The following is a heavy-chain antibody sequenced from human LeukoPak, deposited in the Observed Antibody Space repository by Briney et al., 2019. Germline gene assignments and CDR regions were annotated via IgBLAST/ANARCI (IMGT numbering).Heavy chain of an antibody. CDR1: GGSFSGYY. CDR3: ASSSNCTNGVCYTNYFDY. CDR2: INHSGST. J-gene: IGHJ4*02. Sequence: PSETLSLTCAVYGGSFSGYYWSWIRQPPGKGLEWIGEINHSGSTNYNPSLKSRVTISVDTSKNQFSLKLSSVTAADTAVYYCASSSNCTNGVCYTNYFDYWGQGTLVTVSS. D-gene: IGHD2-8*01. V-gene: IGHV4-34*01.